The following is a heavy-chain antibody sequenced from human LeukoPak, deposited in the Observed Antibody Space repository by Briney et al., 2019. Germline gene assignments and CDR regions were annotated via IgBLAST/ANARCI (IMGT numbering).Heavy chain of an antibody. D-gene: IGHD1-7*01. Sequence: GGSLRLSCAASGFTFSSYEMNWVRQAPGKGLEWVSYISSSGSTIYYAGSVKGRFAISRDNAKNSLYLQMNSLRAEDTAVYYCARDHGITGTTIYPLWGQGTLVTVSS. CDR2: ISSSGSTI. CDR1: GFTFSSYE. CDR3: ARDHGITGTTIYPL. V-gene: IGHV3-48*03. J-gene: IGHJ4*02.